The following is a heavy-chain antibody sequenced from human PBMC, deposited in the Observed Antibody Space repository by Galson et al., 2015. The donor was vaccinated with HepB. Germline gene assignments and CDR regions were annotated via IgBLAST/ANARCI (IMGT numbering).Heavy chain of an antibody. CDR1: GGSFSGYY. CDR3: ARVFVDTAMVIPDY. V-gene: IGHV4-34*01. CDR2: INHSGST. Sequence: ETLSLTCTVSGGSFSGYYWSWIRQPPGKGLKWIGEINHSGSTNYNPSLKSRVTISVDTSKNQFSLKLSSVTAADTAVYYCARVFVDTAMVIPDYWGQGTLVTVSS. J-gene: IGHJ4*02. D-gene: IGHD5-18*01.